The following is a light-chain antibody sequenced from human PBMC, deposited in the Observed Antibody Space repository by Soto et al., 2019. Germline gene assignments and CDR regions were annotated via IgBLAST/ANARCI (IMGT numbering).Light chain of an antibody. CDR2: GAT. J-gene: IGKJ1*01. CDR3: QQYGTSPWT. Sequence: EIVLTQSPGTLSLSPGERATLSCRASQSVTNSYIAWYQQKPGQAPRLLVYGATSRATGIPDRFTGSVSGTEFALTITRLEPEDFAVYSCQQYGTSPWTFGQGTNVEI. CDR1: QSVTNSY. V-gene: IGKV3-20*01.